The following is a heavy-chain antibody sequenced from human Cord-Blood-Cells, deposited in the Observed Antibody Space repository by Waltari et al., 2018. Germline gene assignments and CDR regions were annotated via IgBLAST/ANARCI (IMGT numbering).Heavy chain of an antibody. CDR2: INHSGST. J-gene: IGHJ4*02. D-gene: IGHD1-1*01. CDR1: GGSFSGYY. CDR3: ARWGTTGTTDYFDY. Sequence: QVQLQQWGAGLLKPSETLSLTCAVYGGSFSGYYWIWIRQPPGKGLEWIGEINHSGSTNYNPSLKSRVTISVDTSKNQFSLKLSSVTAADTAVYYCARWGTTGTTDYFDYWGQGTLVTVSS. V-gene: IGHV4-34*01.